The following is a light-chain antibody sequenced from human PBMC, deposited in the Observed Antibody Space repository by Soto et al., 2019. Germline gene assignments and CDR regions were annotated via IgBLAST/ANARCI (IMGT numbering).Light chain of an antibody. CDR1: SSDVGTYNY. CDR3: SSYTSSSTVV. Sequence: QSVLTQPRSVSGPPGQSVSISCSGTSSDVGTYNYVSWYQQHPGKAPKLMIYEVSNRPSGVSNRFSGSKSGNTASLTISGLQAEDEADYYCSSYTSSSTVVFGGGTKLTVL. CDR2: EVS. J-gene: IGLJ2*01. V-gene: IGLV2-14*01.